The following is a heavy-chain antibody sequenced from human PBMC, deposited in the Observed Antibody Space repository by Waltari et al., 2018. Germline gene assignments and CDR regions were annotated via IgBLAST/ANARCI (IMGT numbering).Heavy chain of an antibody. CDR2: MFYSRTT. CDR1: GDSVSSGPYF. V-gene: IGHV4-39*07. CDR3: ARDRSGTINSFDP. J-gene: IGHJ5*02. D-gene: IGHD1-26*01. Sequence: QLQLQESGPRLVKPAETLSLTCTVSGDSVSSGPYFWAWIRQPPGKGLEWLGSMFYSRTTYHNSSLKSRVTISVDTSKNQVSLQLKSVTAADTAVYFCARDRSGTINSFDPWGRGTLVTVSS.